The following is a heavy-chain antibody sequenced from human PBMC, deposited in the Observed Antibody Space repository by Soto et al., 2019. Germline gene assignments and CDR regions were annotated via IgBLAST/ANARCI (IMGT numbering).Heavy chain of an antibody. D-gene: IGHD3-22*01. CDR2: ISGSGGSI. CDR3: AKDQTYDTSGYYYNWFDP. J-gene: IGHJ5*02. CDR1: EITFSNYA. V-gene: IGHV3-23*01. Sequence: GGSLRLSCAASEITFSNYAMSWVRQAPGKGLEWVSAISGSGGSIYYADSVKGRFTISRDNSKNTLYLQMNSLRAEDTALYYCAKDQTYDTSGYYYNWFDPWGQGTLVTVSS.